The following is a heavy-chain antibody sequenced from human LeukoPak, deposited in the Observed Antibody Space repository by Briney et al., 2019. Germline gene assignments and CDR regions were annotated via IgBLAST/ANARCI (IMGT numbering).Heavy chain of an antibody. CDR2: IYYSGST. CDR3: ARIAARANFDY. Sequence: SETLSLTCTVSGGSISSYYWGWIRQPPGKGLEWIGSIYYSGSTYYNPSLKSRVTISVDTSKNQFSLKLSSVTAADTAVYYCARIAARANFDYWGQGTLVTVSS. D-gene: IGHD6-13*01. V-gene: IGHV4-39*07. J-gene: IGHJ4*02. CDR1: GGSISSYY.